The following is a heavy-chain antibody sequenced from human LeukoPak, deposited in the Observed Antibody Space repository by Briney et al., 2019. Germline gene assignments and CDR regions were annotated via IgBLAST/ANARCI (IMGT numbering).Heavy chain of an antibody. CDR3: AYGDYYYFDY. CDR1: TFDDYA. J-gene: IGHJ4*02. CDR2: IYYSGST. D-gene: IGHD4-17*01. Sequence: TFDDYAMHWIRQPPGKGLEWIGYIYYSGSTYYNPSLKSRVTISVDTSKNQFSLKLSSVTAADTAVYYCAYGDYYYFDYWGQGTLVTVSS. V-gene: IGHV4-30-4*08.